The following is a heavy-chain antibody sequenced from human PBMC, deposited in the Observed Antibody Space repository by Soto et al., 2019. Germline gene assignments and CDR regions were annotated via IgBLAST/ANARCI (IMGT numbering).Heavy chain of an antibody. J-gene: IGHJ5*02. V-gene: IGHV4-4*07. CDR3: ARDLAYCGGDCYSGWFDP. CDR1: GASISSYY. CDR2: IYTSGST. Sequence: KTXESLSLTCPVSGASISSYYWSWIRQPSGKGLEWIGRIYTSGSTNYNPSLKSLVTMSVDTSKNQFSLKLSSVTAADTAVYYCARDLAYCGGDCYSGWFDPWGQGTLVTVYS. D-gene: IGHD2-21*02.